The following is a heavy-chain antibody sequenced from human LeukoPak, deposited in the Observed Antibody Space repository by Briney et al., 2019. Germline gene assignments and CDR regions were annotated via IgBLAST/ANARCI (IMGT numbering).Heavy chain of an antibody. CDR3: ARTKDYYDSSGYYYYYYMDV. CDR1: GYTFTSNY. J-gene: IGHJ6*03. D-gene: IGHD3-22*01. CDR2: ISPSGGST. Sequence: ASVKVSCKAFGYTFTSNYMHWVRQAPGQGPEWMGVISPSGGSTTYAQKFQGRVTMTTDTSTSTAYMELRSLRSDDTAVYYCARTKDYYDSSGYYYYYYMDVWGKGTTVTISS. V-gene: IGHV1-46*01.